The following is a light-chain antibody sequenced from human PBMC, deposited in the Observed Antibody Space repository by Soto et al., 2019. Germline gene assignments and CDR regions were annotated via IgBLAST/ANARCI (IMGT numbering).Light chain of an antibody. CDR3: QQTYNTPHT. CDR2: AAS. V-gene: IGKV1-39*01. J-gene: IGKJ4*01. Sequence: DIQMTQSPSSLSASVGDRVTITCRASQSIGKYLSWFQQTPGNAPKLLIYAASGLQSGVPSRFSGSGSGTDFTLTINSLQREDFATYYCQQTYNTPHTFGGGTKVDI. CDR1: QSIGKY.